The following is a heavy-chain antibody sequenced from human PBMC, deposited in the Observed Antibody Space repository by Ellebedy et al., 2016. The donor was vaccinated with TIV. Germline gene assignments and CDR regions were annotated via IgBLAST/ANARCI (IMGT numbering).Heavy chain of an antibody. Sequence: ASVKVSCKASGGTFSSYAISWVRQAPGQGLEWMGRIIPILGIANYAQKFQGRVTITADKSTSTAYMELSSLRSEDTAVYYCASIHDIVVVPAAGRGDDGMDVWGQGTTVTVSS. D-gene: IGHD2-2*01. J-gene: IGHJ6*02. V-gene: IGHV1-69*04. CDR1: GGTFSSYA. CDR2: IIPILGIA. CDR3: ASIHDIVVVPAAGRGDDGMDV.